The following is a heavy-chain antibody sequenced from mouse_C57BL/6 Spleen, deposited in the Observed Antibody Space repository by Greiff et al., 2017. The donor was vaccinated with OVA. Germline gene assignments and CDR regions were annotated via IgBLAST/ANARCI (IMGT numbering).Heavy chain of an antibody. CDR2: IHPNSGST. CDR3: AGYGNYWAMDY. J-gene: IGHJ4*01. CDR1: GYTFTSYW. Sequence: VKLQQPGAELVKPGASVKLSCKASGYTFTSYWMHWVKQRPGQGLEWIGMIHPNSGSTNYNEKFKSKATLTVDKSSSTAYMQLSSLTSEDSAVYYCAGYGNYWAMDYWGQGTSVTVSS. D-gene: IGHD2-10*02. V-gene: IGHV1-64*01.